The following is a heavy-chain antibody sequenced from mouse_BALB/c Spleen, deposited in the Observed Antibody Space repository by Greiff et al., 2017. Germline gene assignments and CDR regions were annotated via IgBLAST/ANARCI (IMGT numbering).Heavy chain of an antibody. CDR2: ISDGGSYT. D-gene: IGHD2-3*01. J-gene: IGHJ3*01. CDR3: ARVDGYYPFAY. Sequence: EVQVVESGGGLVKPGGSLKLSCAASGFTFSDYYMYWVRQTPEKRLEWVATISDGGSYTYYPDSVKGRFTISRDNAKNNLYLQMSSLKSEDTAMYYCARVDGYYPFAYWGQGTLVTVS. V-gene: IGHV5-4*02. CDR1: GFTFSDYY.